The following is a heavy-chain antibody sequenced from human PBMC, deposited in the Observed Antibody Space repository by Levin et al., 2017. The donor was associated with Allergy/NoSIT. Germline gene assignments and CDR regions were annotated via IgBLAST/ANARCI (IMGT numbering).Heavy chain of an antibody. D-gene: IGHD3-10*01. Sequence: GSLRLSCTVSGGSFITSSYFWAWIRQPPGKGLEWLGSIYYSGTTYYNPSLKSRLTISIDTSTNQFSLKLRSVTAAGTAVYYCARHTALLWFEELVFDSWGQGNLVAVSS. CDR2: IYYSGTT. J-gene: IGHJ4*02. CDR3: ARHTALLWFEELVFDS. CDR1: GGSFITSSYF. V-gene: IGHV4-39*01.